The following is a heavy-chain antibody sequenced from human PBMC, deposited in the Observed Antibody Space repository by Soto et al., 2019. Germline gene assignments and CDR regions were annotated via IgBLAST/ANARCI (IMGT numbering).Heavy chain of an antibody. CDR3: ASKDCEGPHWFDP. CDR2: IYHSGST. D-gene: IGHD2-21*02. V-gene: IGHV4-4*02. CDR1: GGSISSSNW. Sequence: SSETLSLTCTVSGGSISSSNWWSWVRQPPGKGLEWIGEIYHSGSTNYNPSLKSRLTISVDKSKSQFSLELRSVTAADTAVYYCASKDCEGPHWFDPWGQGTLVTVSS. J-gene: IGHJ5*02.